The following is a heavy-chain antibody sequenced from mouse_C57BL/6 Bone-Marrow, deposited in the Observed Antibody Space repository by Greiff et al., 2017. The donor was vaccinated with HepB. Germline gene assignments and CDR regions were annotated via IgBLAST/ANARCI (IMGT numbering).Heavy chain of an antibody. CDR1: GFTFSSHA. CDR3: ARDPGYSNYRYFDY. Sequence: EVMLVESGGGSVKPGGSLKLSCAASGFTFSSHAMSWVRQTPEKRLEWVATISDGGSYTYYPNNVKGRFTISRDNAKNNLYLQMSHLKSEDTAMYYCARDPGYSNYRYFDYWGQGTTLTVSS. J-gene: IGHJ2*01. V-gene: IGHV5-4*01. D-gene: IGHD2-5*01. CDR2: ISDGGSYT.